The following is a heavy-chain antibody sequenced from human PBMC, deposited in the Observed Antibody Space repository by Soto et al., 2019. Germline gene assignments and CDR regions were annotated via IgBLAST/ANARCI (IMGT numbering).Heavy chain of an antibody. J-gene: IGHJ4*02. Sequence: QVQLVQSGAEVKKPGSSVKVSCKASGGSFNNYAISWVRQAPGQGLEWMGGIIPVFGTPNYAQKFKGRLTIIAGEYTTTAYMELSSLRSEDTALYYCATRSRGSFHFDYWGQGPLVSVSS. CDR1: GGSFNNYA. V-gene: IGHV1-69*01. D-gene: IGHD1-26*01. CDR2: IIPVFGTP. CDR3: ATRSRGSFHFDY.